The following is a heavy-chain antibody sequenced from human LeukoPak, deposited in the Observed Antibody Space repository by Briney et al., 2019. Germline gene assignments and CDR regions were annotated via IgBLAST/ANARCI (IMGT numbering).Heavy chain of an antibody. CDR1: GYILTELS. D-gene: IGHD6-13*01. CDR2: FDPEDGET. V-gene: IGHV1-24*01. Sequence: GASVKVSCKVSGYILTELSMHWVRQAPGKGLEWMGGFDPEDGETIYAQKFQGRVTMTEDTSTDTAYMELSSLRSEDTAVYYCATYPHTSSRWYRGDWFDPWGQGTLVTVSS. J-gene: IGHJ5*02. CDR3: ATYPHTSSRWYRGDWFDP.